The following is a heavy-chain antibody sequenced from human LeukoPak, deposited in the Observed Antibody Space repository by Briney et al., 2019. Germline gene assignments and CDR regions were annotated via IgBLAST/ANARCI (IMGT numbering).Heavy chain of an antibody. D-gene: IGHD2-21*02. V-gene: IGHV5-51*01. Sequence: GESLKISCKGSGYSFTSYWIGWVRQKPGKGLKWMGIIYPGDSDTRYSPSFQGQVTISADKSISTAYLQWSSLKASDTAMYYCARSYCGGDCFTAEYFQHWGQGTLVTVSS. CDR1: GYSFTSYW. CDR2: IYPGDSDT. CDR3: ARSYCGGDCFTAEYFQH. J-gene: IGHJ1*01.